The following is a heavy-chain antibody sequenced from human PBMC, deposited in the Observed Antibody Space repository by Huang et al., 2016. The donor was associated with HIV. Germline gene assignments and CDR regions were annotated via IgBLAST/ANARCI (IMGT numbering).Heavy chain of an antibody. Sequence: EVQLVESGGGLVKPGRSLRLSCTASGFTFGDYAMSWLRQAPGQGLVWVGFIRSKTYGGTTEYAASVKGRFTISRDDSKSVAYLQMNSLKTEDTAVYYCSRETYYYDSSGYYSNYWYFDLWGRGTLVTVSS. D-gene: IGHD3-22*01. J-gene: IGHJ2*01. CDR3: SRETYYYDSSGYYSNYWYFDL. V-gene: IGHV3-49*05. CDR1: GFTFGDYA. CDR2: IRSKTYGGTT.